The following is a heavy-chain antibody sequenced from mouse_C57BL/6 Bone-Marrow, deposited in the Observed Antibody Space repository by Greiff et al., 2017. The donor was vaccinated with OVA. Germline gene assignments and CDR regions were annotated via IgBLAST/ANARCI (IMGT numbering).Heavy chain of an antibody. CDR1: GYAFSSSW. CDR2: IYPGDGDT. Sequence: LVESGPELVKPGASVKISCKASGYAFSSSWMNWVKQRPGKGLEWIGRIYPGDGDTNYNGKFKGKATLTADKYSSTAYMQLSSLTSEDSAVYFCARRYYSKDYAMDYWGQGTSVTVSS. CDR3: ARRYYSKDYAMDY. J-gene: IGHJ4*01. D-gene: IGHD2-5*01. V-gene: IGHV1-82*01.